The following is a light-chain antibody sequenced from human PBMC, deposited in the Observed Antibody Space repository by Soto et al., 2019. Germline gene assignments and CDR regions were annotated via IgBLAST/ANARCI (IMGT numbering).Light chain of an antibody. CDR3: QVWDSSTVV. CDR1: NIGSKN. CDR2: RDS. J-gene: IGLJ2*01. V-gene: IGLV3-9*01. Sequence: SYELTQPLSVSVALGQTARITCGRNNIGSKNVHWYHQKPGQAPVLVIFRDSNRPSGIPERFSGFNSGNTATLTISRAQAGDEGDYYCQVWDSSTVVFGGVTKLTVL.